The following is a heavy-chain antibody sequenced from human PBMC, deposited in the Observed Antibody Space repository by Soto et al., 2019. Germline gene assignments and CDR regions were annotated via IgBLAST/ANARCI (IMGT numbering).Heavy chain of an antibody. Sequence: PGGSLRLSCAASVITISNYPMSWVRQAPGKGLDWVSGISGSGDRTYYADSAKGRFTISKDISRNSLSLQLDSLGVEDTAVYFCVKDDGGYPSTAPHWGQGTLVTVSS. CDR2: ISGSGDRT. J-gene: IGHJ4*02. CDR1: VITISNYP. D-gene: IGHD3-22*01. V-gene: IGHV3-23*01. CDR3: VKDDGGYPSTAPH.